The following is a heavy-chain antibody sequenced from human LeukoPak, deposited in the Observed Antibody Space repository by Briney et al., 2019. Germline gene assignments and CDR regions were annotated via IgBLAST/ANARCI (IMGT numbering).Heavy chain of an antibody. D-gene: IGHD6-19*01. CDR2: IYYSGST. J-gene: IGHJ4*02. CDR1: GGSISSSSYS. Sequence: SETLSLTCTVSGGSISSSSYSWGWIRQPPGKGLEWIGSIYYSGSTYYNPSLKSRVTISVDTSKNQFSLKLSSVTAADTAVYYCARQGDHSSGWLRLYYFDYWGQGTLVTVSS. CDR3: ARQGDHSSGWLRLYYFDY. V-gene: IGHV4-39*01.